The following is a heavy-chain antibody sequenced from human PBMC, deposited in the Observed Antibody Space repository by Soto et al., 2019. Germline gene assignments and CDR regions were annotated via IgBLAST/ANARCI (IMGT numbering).Heavy chain of an antibody. D-gene: IGHD2-15*01. J-gene: IGHJ6*02. Sequence: EVQLVESGGGLVKPGGSLRLSCAASGFSFSNAWMNWVRQAPGKGLEWVGRIKRKIDGEETDYAAPVKGRFTVSRDDSKSALYLHMNSRKGDDTAVSYCTTGSVEGVWGQGTTVTVSS. CDR3: TTGSVEGV. CDR1: GFSFSNAW. V-gene: IGHV3-15*07. CDR2: IKRKIDGEET.